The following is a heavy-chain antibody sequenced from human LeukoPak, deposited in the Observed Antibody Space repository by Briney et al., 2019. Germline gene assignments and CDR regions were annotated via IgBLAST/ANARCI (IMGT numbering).Heavy chain of an antibody. CDR1: EFTFSYYG. Sequence: PGGSLRLSCEASEFTFSYYGMHWVRQAPGKGPEWVAFIRYDGSDKYDGSDKYYADSVKGRFTISRDNSKNTLYLQMNSLRAEDTAVYYCAKDRRHVNSPDYWVQGTLVTVSS. J-gene: IGHJ4*02. CDR3: AKDRRHVNSPDY. CDR2: IRYDGSDKYDGSDK. V-gene: IGHV3-30*02. D-gene: IGHD4-11*01.